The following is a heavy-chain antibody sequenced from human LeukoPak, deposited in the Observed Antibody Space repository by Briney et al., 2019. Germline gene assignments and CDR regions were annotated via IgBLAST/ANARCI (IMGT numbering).Heavy chain of an antibody. CDR1: GFTFTSSA. V-gene: IGHV1-58*01. CDR3: AKDQNTGYANNWFDP. Sequence: ASVKVSCKASGFTFTSSAVQWVRQARGQRLEWIGWIVVGSGKTNYEQKFQERVTITRDMSISTVYMELSRLRSDDTAIYYCAKDQNTGYANNWFDPWGQGTLVTVSS. CDR2: IVVGSGKT. D-gene: IGHD5-12*01. J-gene: IGHJ5*02.